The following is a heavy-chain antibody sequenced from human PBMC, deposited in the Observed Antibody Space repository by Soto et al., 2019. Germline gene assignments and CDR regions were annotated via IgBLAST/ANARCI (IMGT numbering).Heavy chain of an antibody. CDR1: GYSFISYD. CDR2: MHLNSGNT. CDR3: ARGRTIYGSFDP. J-gene: IGHJ5*02. D-gene: IGHD4-17*01. V-gene: IGHV1-8*01. Sequence: SSVKVSCQASGYSFISYDINWVRQVTGQGLAWMGFMHLNSGNTGYAQKFQGRVTFTRATSISTDYMELSNLSSDHTAVYYCARGRTIYGSFDPWGQGTLVTVSS.